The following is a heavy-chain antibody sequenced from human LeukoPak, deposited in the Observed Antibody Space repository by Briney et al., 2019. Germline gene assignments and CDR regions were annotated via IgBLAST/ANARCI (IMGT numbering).Heavy chain of an antibody. J-gene: IGHJ4*02. CDR1: GFTFGDYA. D-gene: IGHD3-22*01. Sequence: PGGSLRLPCTASGFTFGDYAMSWFRQAPGKGLEWVANIQQDGTEKYYVDSVRGRFTISRDNAKNSLYLQMNSLRAEDTAVYYCARERFYFDGSGYSGAPTLWGQGTLVTVSS. V-gene: IGHV3-7*01. CDR2: IQQDGTEK. CDR3: ARERFYFDGSGYSGAPTL.